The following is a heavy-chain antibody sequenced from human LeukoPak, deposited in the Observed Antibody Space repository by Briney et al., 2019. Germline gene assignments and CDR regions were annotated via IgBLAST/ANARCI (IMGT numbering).Heavy chain of an antibody. J-gene: IGHJ4*02. V-gene: IGHV3-33*06. CDR2: IWYDGSNK. CDR1: GFTFSSYG. Sequence: PGGSLRLSCAASGFTFSSYGMHWVRQAPGKGLEWVAVIWYDGSNKYYADSVKGGFTISRDNSKNTLYLQMNSLRAEDTAVYYCAKDGGSYSYSDYWGQGTLVTVSS. D-gene: IGHD1-26*01. CDR3: AKDGGSYSYSDY.